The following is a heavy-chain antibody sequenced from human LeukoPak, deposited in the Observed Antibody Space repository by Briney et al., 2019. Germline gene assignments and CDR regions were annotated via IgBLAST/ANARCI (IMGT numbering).Heavy chain of an antibody. D-gene: IGHD1-7*01. CDR3: ARGGYNCNYSGLLDY. CDR2: ISSSGSTI. CDR1: GFTFSSYE. Sequence: PGGSLRLSCAASGFTFSSYEMNWVRQAPGKGLEWVSYISSSGSTIYYADSVKGRFTISRDNAKNSLYLQMNSLRAEDTAVYYCARGGYNCNYSGLLDYWGQGTLVTVSS. J-gene: IGHJ4*02. V-gene: IGHV3-48*03.